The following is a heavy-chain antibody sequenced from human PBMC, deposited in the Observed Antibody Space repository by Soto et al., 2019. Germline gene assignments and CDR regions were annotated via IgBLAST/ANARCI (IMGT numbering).Heavy chain of an antibody. V-gene: IGHV3-30-3*01. CDR3: ARDYLHYGEIDY. CDR1: GFTFSSYA. J-gene: IGHJ4*02. D-gene: IGHD4-17*01. CDR2: ISYDGSNK. Sequence: GGSLRLSCAASGFTFSSYAMHWVRQAPGKGLEWVAVISYDGSNKYYADSVKGRFTISRDNSKNTLYLQMNSLRAEDTAVYYCARDYLHYGEIDYWGQGTLVTVSS.